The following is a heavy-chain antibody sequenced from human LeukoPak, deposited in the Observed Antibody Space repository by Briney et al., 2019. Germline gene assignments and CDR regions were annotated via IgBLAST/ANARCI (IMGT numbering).Heavy chain of an antibody. J-gene: IGHJ4*02. V-gene: IGHV3-21*01. CDR3: ASLPWLVRWIYY. CDR2: ISSNSSYI. Sequence: PGGSLRLSCVASGFTFSSLAMNWVRQAPGKGLEWVSSISSNSSYIHYADSVKGRFTISTDNARNSLFLQMNNLRPEDTAVYFCASLPWLVRWIYYWGQGTLVTVSS. D-gene: IGHD6-19*01. CDR1: GFTFSSLA.